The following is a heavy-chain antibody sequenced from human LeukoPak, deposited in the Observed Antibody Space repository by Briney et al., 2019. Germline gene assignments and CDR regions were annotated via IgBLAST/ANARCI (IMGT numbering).Heavy chain of an antibody. CDR3: ARDRLGELLNDY. CDR2: IYYSGST. J-gene: IGHJ4*02. Sequence: SETLSLTCTVSGGSTSSYCWSWIRQPPGKGLEWIGYIYYSGSTNYNPSLKSRVTISVDTSKNQFSLKLSSVTAADTAVYYCARDRLGELLNDYWGQGTLVTVSS. D-gene: IGHD3-10*01. V-gene: IGHV4-59*12. CDR1: GGSTSSYC.